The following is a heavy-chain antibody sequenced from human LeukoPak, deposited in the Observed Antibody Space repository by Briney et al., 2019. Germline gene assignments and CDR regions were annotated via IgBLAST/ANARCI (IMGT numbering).Heavy chain of an antibody. V-gene: IGHV1-8*02. Sequence: GASVKVSCKASGYTFTGYYMHWVRQATGQGLEWMGWMNPNSGNTGYAQKFQGRVTMTRNTSISTAYMELSSLRSEDTAVYYCASHYDLDAFDIWGQGTMVTVSS. CDR2: MNPNSGNT. CDR1: GYTFTGYY. D-gene: IGHD3-22*01. J-gene: IGHJ3*02. CDR3: ASHYDLDAFDI.